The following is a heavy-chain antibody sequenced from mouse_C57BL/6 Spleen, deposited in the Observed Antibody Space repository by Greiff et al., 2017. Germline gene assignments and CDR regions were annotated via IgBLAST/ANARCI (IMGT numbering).Heavy chain of an antibody. CDR2: IHPNSGST. CDR3: ARRRGTAWFAY. V-gene: IGHV1-64*01. CDR1: GYTFTSYW. J-gene: IGHJ3*01. D-gene: IGHD2-14*01. Sequence: QVQLQQPGAELVKPGASVKLSCKASGYTFTSYWMHWVKQRPGQGLEWIGMIHPNSGSTNYNEKFKSKATLTVDKSSSTAYMQLSSLTSEDSAVYYCARRRGTAWFAYWGQGTLVTVSA.